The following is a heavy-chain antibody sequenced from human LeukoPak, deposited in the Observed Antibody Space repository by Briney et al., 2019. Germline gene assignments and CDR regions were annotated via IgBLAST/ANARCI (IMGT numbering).Heavy chain of an antibody. V-gene: IGHV3-23*01. CDR1: GFTFDDYG. CDR3: AKDGNVVVVAATYFDY. D-gene: IGHD2-15*01. Sequence: GGSLRLSCAASGFTFDDYGMSWVRQASGKGLEWVSGISGSGGSTYYADSVKGRFTISRDNSKNTLYLQMNSLRAEDTAVYYCAKDGNVVVVAATYFDYWGQGTLVTVSS. CDR2: ISGSGGST. J-gene: IGHJ4*02.